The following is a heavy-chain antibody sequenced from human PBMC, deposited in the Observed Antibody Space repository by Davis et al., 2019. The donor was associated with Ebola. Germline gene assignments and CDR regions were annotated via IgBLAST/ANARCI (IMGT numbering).Heavy chain of an antibody. Sequence: PGGSLRLSCAASGFTFSDYAMHWVRQAPGKGLEWVAVISYDGSDKKYADSVKGRFTISRDNSKNMLSLQMHSLRADDKAVYYCAKDRASGTSGHYYGLGVWGPGTAVTVSS. D-gene: IGHD1-26*01. CDR2: ISYDGSDK. CDR1: GFTFSDYA. CDR3: AKDRASGTSGHYYGLGV. J-gene: IGHJ6*02. V-gene: IGHV3-30-3*01.